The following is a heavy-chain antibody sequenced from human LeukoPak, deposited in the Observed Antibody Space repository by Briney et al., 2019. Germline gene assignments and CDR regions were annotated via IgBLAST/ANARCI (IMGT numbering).Heavy chain of an antibody. D-gene: IGHD3-3*01. CDR2: ISAYNGNT. CDR3: ARGNTYYDFWSGYYTFDY. J-gene: IGHJ4*02. V-gene: IGHV1-18*01. CDR1: GYTFTSYG. Sequence: ASVEVSCKASGYTFTSYGISWVRQAPGQGLEWMGWISAYNGNTNYAQKLQGRVTMTTDTSTSTAYMELRSLRSDDTAVYYCARGNTYYDFWSGYYTFDYWGQGTLVTVSS.